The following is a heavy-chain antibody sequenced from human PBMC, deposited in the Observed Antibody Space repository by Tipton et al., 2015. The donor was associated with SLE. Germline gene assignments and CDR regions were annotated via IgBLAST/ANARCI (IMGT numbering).Heavy chain of an antibody. CDR3: AKDMVATILGPFDY. J-gene: IGHJ4*02. CDR1: GFTFSNYG. Sequence: LSITCAASGFTFSNYGMHWVRQAPGKGLEWVAVIWYDGSNKYYADSVKGRFTISRDNSKNTLYLQMNSLRAEDTAVYYCAKDMVATILGPFDYWGQGTLVTVSS. CDR2: IWYDGSNK. D-gene: IGHD5-12*01. V-gene: IGHV3-30*18.